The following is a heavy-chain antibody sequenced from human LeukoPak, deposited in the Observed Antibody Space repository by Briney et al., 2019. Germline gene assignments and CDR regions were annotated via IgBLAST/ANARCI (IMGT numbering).Heavy chain of an antibody. CDR1: GGSFSGYY. CDR2: INHSGST. D-gene: IGHD1-7*01. Sequence: SETLSLTCAVYGGSFSGYYWSWIRQPPGKGLEWIGEINHSGSTNYNPSLKSRVTISVDTSKNQFSPKLSSVTAADTAVYYCATLTGTTGDYYYYYMDVWGKGTTVTVSS. V-gene: IGHV4-34*01. J-gene: IGHJ6*03. CDR3: ATLTGTTGDYYYYYMDV.